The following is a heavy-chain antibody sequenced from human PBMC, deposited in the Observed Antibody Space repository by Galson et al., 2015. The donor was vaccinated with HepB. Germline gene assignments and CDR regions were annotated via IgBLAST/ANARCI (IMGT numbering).Heavy chain of an antibody. CDR1: SDSVTGSTYY. D-gene: IGHD2-2*01. V-gene: IGHV4-39*01. CDR2: IYDSGST. Sequence: SETLSLTCTVSSDSVTGSTYYWGWIRQPPGKGLEWIGSIYDSGSTYYSPSLKSRVTISVDTSKNQFSLKLSSVTAADTAVYYCARRGCTTTICHDSYYYYYGMDVWGQGTTVTVSS. J-gene: IGHJ6*02. CDR3: ARRGCTTTICHDSYYYYYGMDV.